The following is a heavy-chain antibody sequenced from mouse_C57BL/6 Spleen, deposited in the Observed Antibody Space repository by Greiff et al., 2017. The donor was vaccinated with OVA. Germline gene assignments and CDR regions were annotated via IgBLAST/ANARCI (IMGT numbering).Heavy chain of an antibody. CDR3: ARAQLVYFDY. CDR1: GFTFSSYA. CDR2: ISDGGSYT. V-gene: IGHV5-4*03. Sequence: EVKLMESGGGLVKPGGSLKLSCAASGFTFSSYAMSWVRQTPEKRLEWVATISDGGSYTYYPDNVKGRFTISRDNAKNNLYLQMSHLKSEDTAMYYCARAQLVYFDYWGQGTTLTVSS. D-gene: IGHD4-1*02. J-gene: IGHJ2*01.